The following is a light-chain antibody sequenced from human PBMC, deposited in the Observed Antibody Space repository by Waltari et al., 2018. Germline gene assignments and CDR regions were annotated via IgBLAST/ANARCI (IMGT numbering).Light chain of an antibody. J-gene: IGKJ1*01. V-gene: IGKV2-30*02. Sequence: DVVMTQSPLSLAVTPGQPASIPCRSSQSLVPINGNTYLHWFQHRPGQSPRRLINKVSNRESGVPDRFSGSGSGTDSTLEISRVEAEDVGVYYCMQGTHWPWTFGQGTKVEI. CDR1: QSLVPINGNTY. CDR2: KVS. CDR3: MQGTHWPWT.